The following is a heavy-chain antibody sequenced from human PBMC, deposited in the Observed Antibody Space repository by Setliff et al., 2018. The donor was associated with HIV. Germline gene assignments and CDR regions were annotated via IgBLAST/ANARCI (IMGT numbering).Heavy chain of an antibody. CDR2: VRSKPNGGTT. J-gene: IGHJ5*02. Sequence: GGSLRLSCAASGFTFDDYALTWVRQAPGKGLEWVGFVRSKPNGGTTDYAASVKGRFTISRDDAKTIAYLHMNSLTTDDTAVYYCSRSGRPSDEYVWFDPWGQGTLVTVSS. D-gene: IGHD2-15*01. CDR1: GFTFDDYA. V-gene: IGHV3-49*04. CDR3: SRSGRPSDEYVWFDP.